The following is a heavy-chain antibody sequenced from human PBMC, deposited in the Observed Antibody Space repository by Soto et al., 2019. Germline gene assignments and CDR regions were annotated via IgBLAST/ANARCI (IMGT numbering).Heavy chain of an antibody. Sequence: GESLKISCQYSGYTFSNFWIAWVRQLPGKGLEWMGIIYPGDYETRYSPSFHGKVTISADRPIGTAYLQWSSLEASDSAFYFCARSPRSSPYFDYWGQGALVTVSS. CDR2: IYPGDYET. V-gene: IGHV5-51*04. J-gene: IGHJ4*02. CDR1: GYTFSNFW. D-gene: IGHD6-13*01. CDR3: ARSPRSSPYFDY.